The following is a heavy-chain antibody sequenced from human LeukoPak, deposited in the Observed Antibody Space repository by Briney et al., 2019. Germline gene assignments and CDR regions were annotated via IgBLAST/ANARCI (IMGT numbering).Heavy chain of an antibody. J-gene: IGHJ4*02. Sequence: SETLSLTCAVYGGSFSGYYWSWIRQPPGKGLEWIGEINQSGRTNYKPSLKSRVTISADTSKNQFSLKLSSVTAADTAVYYCARGRDSGSGSLTLDYWGQGTLVTVSS. CDR2: INQSGRT. V-gene: IGHV4-34*01. CDR3: ARGRDSGSGSLTLDY. CDR1: GGSFSGYY. D-gene: IGHD3-10*01.